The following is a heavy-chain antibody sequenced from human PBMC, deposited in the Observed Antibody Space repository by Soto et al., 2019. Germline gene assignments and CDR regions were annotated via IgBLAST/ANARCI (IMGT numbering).Heavy chain of an antibody. D-gene: IGHD6-13*01. Sequence: LXLSCAASGFTFSSYAMHWVRQAPGKGLEWVAVISYDGSNKYYADSVKGRFTISRDNSKNTLYLQMNSLRAEDTAVYYCASPEAAAGNWFDPWGQGTLVTVSS. J-gene: IGHJ5*02. CDR3: ASPEAAAGNWFDP. V-gene: IGHV3-30-3*01. CDR1: GFTFSSYA. CDR2: ISYDGSNK.